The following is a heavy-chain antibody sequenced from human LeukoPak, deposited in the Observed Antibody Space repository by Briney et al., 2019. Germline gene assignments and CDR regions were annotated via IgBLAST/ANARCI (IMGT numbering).Heavy chain of an antibody. Sequence: PSETLSLTCTVSGGSVSSGSYHWSWIRQPPGKGLEWIGYIYYSGSINYNPSLKSRVTISVDTSKNQFSLKLSSVTAADTAVYYCASAEREGYFDYWGQGTLVTVSS. CDR3: ASAEREGYFDY. J-gene: IGHJ4*02. D-gene: IGHD5-24*01. CDR1: GGSVSSGSYH. CDR2: IYYSGSI. V-gene: IGHV4-61*01.